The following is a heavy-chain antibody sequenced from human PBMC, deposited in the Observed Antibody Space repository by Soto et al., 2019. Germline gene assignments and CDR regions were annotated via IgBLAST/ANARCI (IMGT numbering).Heavy chain of an antibody. CDR2: ISYDGSNK. V-gene: IGHV3-30*18. D-gene: IGHD5-12*01. Sequence: QVQLVESGGGVVQPGRSLRLSCAASGFTFSSYGMHWVRQAPGEGLEWVAVISYDGSNKYYADSVKGRFTISRDNSKNTLYLQMNSLRAEDTAVYYCAKDGRDGYKGDYWGQGTLVTVSS. J-gene: IGHJ4*02. CDR3: AKDGRDGYKGDY. CDR1: GFTFSSYG.